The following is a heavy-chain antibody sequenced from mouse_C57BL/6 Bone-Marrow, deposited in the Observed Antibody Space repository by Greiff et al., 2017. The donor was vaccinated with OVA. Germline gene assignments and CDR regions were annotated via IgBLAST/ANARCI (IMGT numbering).Heavy chain of an antibody. CDR2: IYPGSGNT. CDR3: AREWGLRRNYYAMYY. J-gene: IGHJ4*01. V-gene: IGHV1-76*01. CDR1: GYTFTDYY. D-gene: IGHD2-4*01. Sequence: QVQLQQSGAELVRPGASVKLSCKASGYTFTDYYINWVKQRPGQGLEWIARIYPGSGNTYYNEKFKGKATLTAEKSSSTAYMQLSSLTSEDSAVYFCAREWGLRRNYYAMYYWGQGASVTVSS.